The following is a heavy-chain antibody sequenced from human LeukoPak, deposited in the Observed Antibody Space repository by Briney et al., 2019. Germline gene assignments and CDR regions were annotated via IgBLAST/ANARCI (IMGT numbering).Heavy chain of an antibody. Sequence: PGGSLRLSCAASGFTFSTYAMNWVRQAPGKGLEWVSSISNNNNIHYADSVKGRFTISRDNAGNSLYLQMDSLRAEDTAVYYCTRAGRAGYTFDYWGQGTLVTVSS. V-gene: IGHV3-21*01. J-gene: IGHJ4*02. CDR1: GFTFSTYA. D-gene: IGHD5-24*01. CDR3: TRAGRAGYTFDY. CDR2: ISNNNNI.